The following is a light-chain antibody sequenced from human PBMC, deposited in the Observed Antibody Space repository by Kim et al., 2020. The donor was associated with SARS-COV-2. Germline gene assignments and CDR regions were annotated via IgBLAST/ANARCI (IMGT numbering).Light chain of an antibody. CDR3: SSYTSSSPWV. Sequence: QSALTQPASVSGSPGQSITISCTGTSSDVGGYNYVSWYQQHPGKAPKLMIYDVSKRPSGVSNRFSGSKSGNTASLTISGHQAEDEADYYCSSYTSSSPWVFGGGTQLTVL. V-gene: IGLV2-14*01. J-gene: IGLJ3*02. CDR2: DVS. CDR1: SSDVGGYNY.